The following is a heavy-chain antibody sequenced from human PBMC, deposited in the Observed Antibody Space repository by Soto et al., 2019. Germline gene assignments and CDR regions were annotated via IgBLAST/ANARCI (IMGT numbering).Heavy chain of an antibody. CDR3: ATANWRSDC. Sequence: GGSLRLSCAVSGLTFSSYWMTWVRQAPGKGLEWAANINQDGSETYYVDSVKGRFTISRDNAKNSLYLQMNSLRAEDTAVYYCATANWRSDCWGQGSLVTVSS. CDR1: GLTFSSYW. CDR2: INQDGSET. V-gene: IGHV3-7*01. D-gene: IGHD7-27*01. J-gene: IGHJ4*02.